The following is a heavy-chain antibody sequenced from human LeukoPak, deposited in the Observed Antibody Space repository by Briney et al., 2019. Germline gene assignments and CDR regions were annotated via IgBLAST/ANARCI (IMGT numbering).Heavy chain of an antibody. CDR3: AKLGYSSGWPVDY. D-gene: IGHD6-19*01. Sequence: PGGSLRLSCAASGFTFSSYSMNWVRQAPGKGLEWVSSISSSSSYIYYADSVKGRFTISRDNAKNSLYLQMNSLRAEDTAVYYCAKLGYSSGWPVDYWGQGTLVTVPS. J-gene: IGHJ4*02. CDR1: GFTFSSYS. V-gene: IGHV3-21*01. CDR2: ISSSSSYI.